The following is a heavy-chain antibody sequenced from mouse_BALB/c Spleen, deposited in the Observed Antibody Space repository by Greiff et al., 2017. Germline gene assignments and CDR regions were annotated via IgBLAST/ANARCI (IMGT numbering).Heavy chain of an antibody. CDR3: ALLTDY. J-gene: IGHJ2*01. D-gene: IGHD2-12*01. CDR1: GFNIKDYY. V-gene: IGHV14-1*02. CDR2: IDPENGNT. Sequence: VQLQQSGAELVRPGALVKLSCKASGFNIKDYYMHWVKQRPEQGLEWIGWIDPENGNTIYDPKFQGKASITADTSSNTAYLQLSSLTSEDTAVYYCALLTDYWGQGITLTVSS.